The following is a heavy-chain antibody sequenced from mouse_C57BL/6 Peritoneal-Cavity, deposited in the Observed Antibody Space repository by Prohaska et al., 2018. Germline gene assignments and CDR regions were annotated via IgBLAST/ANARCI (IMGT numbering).Heavy chain of an antibody. CDR1: GYTFTTYG. Sequence: QIQLVQSGPELKKPGETVKISCKASGYTFTTYGMSWVKQAPGKGLKWMGWINTYYGVPTYADDFKGRFAFSLETSASTAYLQINNLKNEDTATYYCARSDGNYDYWGQGTTLTVSS. J-gene: IGHJ2*01. V-gene: IGHV9-3*01. CDR2: INTYYGVP. D-gene: IGHD2-1*01. CDR3: ARSDGNYDY.